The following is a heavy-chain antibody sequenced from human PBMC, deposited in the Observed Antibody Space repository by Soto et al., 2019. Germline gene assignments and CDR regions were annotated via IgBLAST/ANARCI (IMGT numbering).Heavy chain of an antibody. Sequence: QVQLVESGGGVVQPGRSLRLSCAASGFTFSSYAMHWVRQAPGKGLEWVAVISYDGSNKYYADSVKGRFTISRDNSKNTLYLQMNSLRAEDTAVYYCAITVTPWAGYYYGMDFWGQGTTVTVSS. CDR1: GFTFSSYA. J-gene: IGHJ6*02. CDR2: ISYDGSNK. V-gene: IGHV3-30-3*01. CDR3: AITVTPWAGYYYGMDF. D-gene: IGHD4-4*01.